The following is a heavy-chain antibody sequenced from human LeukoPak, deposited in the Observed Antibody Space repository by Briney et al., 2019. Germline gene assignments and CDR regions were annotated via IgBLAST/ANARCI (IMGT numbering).Heavy chain of an antibody. Sequence: PSETLSLTRTVSGGSISSHYWSWIRQPAGKGLEWIGRIYTSGSTNYNPSLKSRVTMSVDTSKNQFSLKLSSVTAADTAVYYCARDNSDYGVLNWFDPWGQGTLVTVSS. D-gene: IGHD4-17*01. CDR1: GGSISSHY. J-gene: IGHJ5*02. V-gene: IGHV4-4*07. CDR2: IYTSGST. CDR3: ARDNSDYGVLNWFDP.